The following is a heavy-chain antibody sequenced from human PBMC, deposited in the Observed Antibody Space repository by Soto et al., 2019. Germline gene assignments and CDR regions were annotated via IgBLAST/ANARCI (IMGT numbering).Heavy chain of an antibody. CDR3: ARCFFSSRSRHTSFSPDL. CDR2: IKQDGSEK. J-gene: IGHJ2*01. V-gene: IGHV3-7*01. Sequence: GKGLKRVSNIKQDGSEKYYVDSVKGRCTISRDNAKNSLYLQMNSLRAEDTAVYYCARCFFSSRSRHTSFSPDL. D-gene: IGHD1-26*01.